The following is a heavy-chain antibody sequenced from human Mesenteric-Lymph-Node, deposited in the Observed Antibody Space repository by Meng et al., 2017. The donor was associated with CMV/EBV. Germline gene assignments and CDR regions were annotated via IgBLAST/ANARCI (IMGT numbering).Heavy chain of an antibody. CDR3: ARALVDLSAFDI. D-gene: IGHD2-21*01. CDR2: ISSSSYI. CDR1: GFTFSSYS. Sequence: GESLKISCAASGFTFSSYSMNWVRQAPGKGLEWVSSISSSSYIYYADSVKGRFTISRDNAKNSLYLQMNSLRAEDTAVYYCARALVDLSAFDIWGQGTMVTVSS. V-gene: IGHV3-21*01. J-gene: IGHJ3*02.